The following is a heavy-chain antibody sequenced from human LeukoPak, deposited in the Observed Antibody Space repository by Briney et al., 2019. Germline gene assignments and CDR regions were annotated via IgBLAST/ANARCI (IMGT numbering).Heavy chain of an antibody. Sequence: PSETLSLTCTVSGGSISSGSYYWSWIRQPAGKGLEWIGRIYTSGSTNYNPSLKSRVTMSVDTSKNQFSLKLSSVTAADTAVYYCARAYSSSWYGGLDYWGQGTLVTVSP. CDR2: IYTSGST. D-gene: IGHD6-13*01. V-gene: IGHV4-61*02. CDR3: ARAYSSSWYGGLDY. CDR1: GGSISSGSYY. J-gene: IGHJ4*02.